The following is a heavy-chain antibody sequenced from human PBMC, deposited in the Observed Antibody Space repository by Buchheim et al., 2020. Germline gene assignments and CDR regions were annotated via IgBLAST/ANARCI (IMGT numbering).Heavy chain of an antibody. CDR3: ARVNCGGYYYDSSGYQQCRSAFDI. J-gene: IGHJ3*02. CDR1: GGSISSGGYY. CDR2: IYYSGST. Sequence: QVQLQESGPGLVKPSQTLSLTCTVSGGSISSGGYYWSWIRQHPGKGLEWIGYIYYSGSTYYNPSLKSRVTISVDTSKNQFSLKLSSVTAADTAVYYCARVNCGGYYYDSSGYQQCRSAFDIWGQGT. D-gene: IGHD3-22*01. V-gene: IGHV4-31*03.